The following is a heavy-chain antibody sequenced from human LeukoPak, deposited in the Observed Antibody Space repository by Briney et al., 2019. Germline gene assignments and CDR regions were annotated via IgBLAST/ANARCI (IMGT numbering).Heavy chain of an antibody. D-gene: IGHD6-19*01. CDR1: GYTFTTYN. J-gene: IGHJ4*02. Sequence: SVKLSCKASGYTFTTYNINWVRQAPGQWLEWMGWISSYNGNTNYAQKFQGRVTMTRDTSISTAYMELSRLRSDHTAVYYCASTSIGGTQFDYWGQGTLVSVSS. CDR2: ISSYNGNT. CDR3: ASTSIGGTQFDY. V-gene: IGHV1-2*02.